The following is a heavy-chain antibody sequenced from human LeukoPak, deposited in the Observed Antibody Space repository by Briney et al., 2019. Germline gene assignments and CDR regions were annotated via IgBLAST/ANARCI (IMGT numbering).Heavy chain of an antibody. Sequence: GGSLRLSCAASGFTVSSNYMTWVRQAPGKGLEWVSVIYSGGSTYYADSVKGRFTISRDNSKNTLYLQMDSLRAEDTAIYYCADFGSGSFCFDYWGQGTLVTVSS. CDR2: IYSGGST. J-gene: IGHJ4*02. D-gene: IGHD3-10*01. CDR3: ADFGSGSFCFDY. V-gene: IGHV3-53*01. CDR1: GFTVSSNY.